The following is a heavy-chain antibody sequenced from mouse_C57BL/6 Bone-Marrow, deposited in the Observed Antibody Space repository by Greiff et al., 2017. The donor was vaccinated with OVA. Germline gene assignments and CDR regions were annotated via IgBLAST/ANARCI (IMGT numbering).Heavy chain of an antibody. D-gene: IGHD2-14*01. V-gene: IGHV5-6*01. CDR1: GFTFSSYG. J-gene: IGHJ3*01. CDR3: ARVYRRGFAY. CDR2: ISSGGSFT. Sequence: EVKLVESGGDLVKPGGSLKLSCAASGFTFSSYGMSWVRQTPDKRLAWVATISSGGSFTYYPDSVKGRFTISRDNVKNTLYLQMSRLKSEDTAMYYCARVYRRGFAYRGQGTLVTVSA.